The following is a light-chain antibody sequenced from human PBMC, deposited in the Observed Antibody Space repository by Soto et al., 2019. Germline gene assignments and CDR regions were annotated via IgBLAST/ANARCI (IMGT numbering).Light chain of an antibody. CDR2: EVS. J-gene: IGLJ2*01. Sequence: QSVLTQPASVSGSPGQSITISCTGTSSDVGGYNYVSWYQQHPGKAPKLMIYEVSNRPSGVSNRFSGSKSGNTASLTISGLQAEDEADYYCRSYTSSSTPVFGGGTTLPAL. CDR3: RSYTSSSTPV. CDR1: SSDVGGYNY. V-gene: IGLV2-14*01.